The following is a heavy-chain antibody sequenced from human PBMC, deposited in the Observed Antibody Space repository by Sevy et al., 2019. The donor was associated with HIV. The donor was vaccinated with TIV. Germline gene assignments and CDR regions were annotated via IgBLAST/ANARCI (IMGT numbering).Heavy chain of an antibody. D-gene: IGHD5-18*01. CDR3: ARRVVDIAMVEPTFDY. CDR2: INHSGST. V-gene: IGHV4-34*01. CDR1: GGSFSGYY. J-gene: IGHJ4*02. Sequence: SETLSLTCAVYGGSFSGYYWSWIRQPPGKGLEWIGEINHSGSTNYNPSLKSRVTISVDTSKNQFSLKLSSVTAADTAVYYCARRVVDIAMVEPTFDYWGQGTLVTVSS.